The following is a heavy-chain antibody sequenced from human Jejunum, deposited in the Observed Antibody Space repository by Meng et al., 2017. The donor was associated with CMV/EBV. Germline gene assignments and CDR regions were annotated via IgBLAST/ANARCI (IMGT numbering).Heavy chain of an antibody. J-gene: IGHJ4*02. Sequence: LSLTCTVSGGSVSSGSYYWSWIRQPPGKGLEWIGYIYYSGSTNYNPSLKSRVTISVDTSKNQFSLKLSSVTAADTAVYYCASCGGDCFWGQGTLVTVSS. D-gene: IGHD2-21*02. CDR2: IYYSGST. CDR1: GGSVSSGSYY. V-gene: IGHV4-61*01. CDR3: ASCGGDCF.